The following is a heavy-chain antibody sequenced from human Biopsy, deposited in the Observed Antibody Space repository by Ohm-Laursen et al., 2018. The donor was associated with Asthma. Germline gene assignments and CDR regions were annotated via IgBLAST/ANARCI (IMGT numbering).Heavy chain of an antibody. Sequence: SLRLSCAASGFSFSDYAMSWVRQAPGKGLEWVAYISRANPWTDSTIYYADSVRGRFTISRDFYKNTLYLQMNSLRAEDTAVYYCARDSYSSGLYDDFESWGQGTLVTVSS. CDR1: GFSFSDYA. D-gene: IGHD6-19*01. CDR2: ISRANPWTDSTI. J-gene: IGHJ4*02. V-gene: IGHV3-11*01. CDR3: ARDSYSSGLYDDFES.